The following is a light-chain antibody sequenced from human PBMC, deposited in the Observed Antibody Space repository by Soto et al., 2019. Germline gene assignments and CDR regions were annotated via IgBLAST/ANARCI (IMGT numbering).Light chain of an antibody. Sequence: NFMLTQPHSVSESPGKTVTISCTRSSGSIASNYVQWYQQRPGSAPTTVIYEDNQRPSGVPDRFSGSIDSSSNSASLTISGLKTEDEADYYCQSYDSSNHFLVFGGGTKLTVL. CDR3: QSYDSSNHFLV. V-gene: IGLV6-57*04. CDR1: SGSIASNY. CDR2: EDN. J-gene: IGLJ2*01.